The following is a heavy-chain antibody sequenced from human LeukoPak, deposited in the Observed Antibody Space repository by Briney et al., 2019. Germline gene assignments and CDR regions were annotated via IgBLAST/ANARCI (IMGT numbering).Heavy chain of an antibody. CDR2: INPNSGDT. CDR3: ATSDPTDDILTGPGAFDI. CDR1: GYAFTGYY. D-gene: IGHD3-9*01. J-gene: IGHJ3*02. V-gene: IGHV1-2*02. Sequence: GASVKVSCKASGYAFTGYYMHWVRQAPGQGLEWMGWINPNSGDTNYAQKFQGRVTMTEDTSTNTAYTDLSSLRSEDTAVYYCATSDPTDDILTGPGAFDIWGQGAMVTVSS.